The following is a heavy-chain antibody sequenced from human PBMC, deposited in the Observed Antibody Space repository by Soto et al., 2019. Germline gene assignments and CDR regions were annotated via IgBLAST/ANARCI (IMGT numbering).Heavy chain of an antibody. Sequence: GASVKVSCKASGYTFTSYYMHWVRQAPGQGLEWMGIINPSGGSTSYAQKFQGRVTMTRDTSTSTVYMELSSLRSEDTAVYYCARDGGWLRSAYYFDYWGQGTLVTVSS. CDR3: ARDGGWLRSAYYFDY. V-gene: IGHV1-46*01. J-gene: IGHJ4*02. CDR1: GYTFTSYY. CDR2: INPSGGST. D-gene: IGHD5-12*01.